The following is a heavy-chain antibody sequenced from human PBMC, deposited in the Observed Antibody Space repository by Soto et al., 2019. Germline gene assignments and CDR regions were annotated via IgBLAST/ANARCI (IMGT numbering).Heavy chain of an antibody. Sequence: PGGSLRLSCAASGFTFSSYAMHWVRQAPGKGLEWVAAISYDGSNKYYADSVKGRFTISRDNSKNTLYLQMNSLRAEDTAVYYCAREGNRYYFDYWGQGTLVTVSS. D-gene: IGHD4-4*01. V-gene: IGHV3-30-3*01. CDR2: ISYDGSNK. J-gene: IGHJ4*02. CDR3: AREGNRYYFDY. CDR1: GFTFSSYA.